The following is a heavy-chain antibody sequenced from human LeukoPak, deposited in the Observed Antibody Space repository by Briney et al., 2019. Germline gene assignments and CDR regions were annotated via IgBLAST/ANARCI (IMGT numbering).Heavy chain of an antibody. CDR1: GGSVSSGSYY. Sequence: SETPSLTCTLSGGSVSSGSYYWSWIRQPPGKGLEWIGYNYYSGSTNYNPSLKSRVTISVDTSKNQFSLKLSSVTAADTAVYYCARVRDSSGWYGGDYWGQGTLVTVSS. CDR3: ARVRDSSGWYGGDY. CDR2: NYYSGST. D-gene: IGHD6-19*01. J-gene: IGHJ4*02. V-gene: IGHV4-61*01.